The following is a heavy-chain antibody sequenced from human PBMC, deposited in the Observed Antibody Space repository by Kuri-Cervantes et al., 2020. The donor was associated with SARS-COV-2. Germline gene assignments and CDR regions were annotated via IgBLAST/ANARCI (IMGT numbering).Heavy chain of an antibody. CDR2: ISYDGSNK. D-gene: IGHD1-26*01. CDR1: GFTFISYA. V-gene: IGHV3-30-3*01. CDR3: AGGVATLLGFDY. Sequence: GESLKISCAASGFTFISYAMHWVRQAPGKGLEWVAVISYDGSNKYFAESVKGRFTISRDNSKNTLYLQMSSLRAEDTAMYYCAGGVATLLGFDYWGQGTLVTVSS. J-gene: IGHJ4*02.